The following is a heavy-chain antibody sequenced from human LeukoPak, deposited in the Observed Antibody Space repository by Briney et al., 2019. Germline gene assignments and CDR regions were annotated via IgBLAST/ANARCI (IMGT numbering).Heavy chain of an antibody. CDR2: INTNTGNP. CDR3: ARDRPSYGSLLDDC. D-gene: IGHD3-10*01. V-gene: IGHV7-4-1*02. CDR1: GYTFTSYA. J-gene: IGHJ4*02. Sequence: GASLKVSCKASGYTFTSYAMNWVRQAPGQGLERMGWINTNTGNPTYAQGFTGRFVFSLDTSVSTAYLQISSLKAEDTAVYYCARDRPSYGSLLDDCWGQGTLVTVSS.